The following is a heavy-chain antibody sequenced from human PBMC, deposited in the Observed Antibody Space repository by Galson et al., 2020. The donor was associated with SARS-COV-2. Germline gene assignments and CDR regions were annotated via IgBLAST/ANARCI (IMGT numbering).Heavy chain of an antibody. J-gene: IGHJ4*02. CDR2: ISSSSAKI. CDR3: ARDGTTAMATYFEY. Sequence: GGSLRLSCAASGFRFSSYSMNWVRQAPGKGLEWISFISSSSAKIYYADSVKGRFTISRDNAKSSVFLEMNSLRAEDTAVYYCARDGTTAMATYFEYWGQGVLVTVSS. D-gene: IGHD5-18*01. V-gene: IGHV3-48*04. CDR1: GFRFSSYS.